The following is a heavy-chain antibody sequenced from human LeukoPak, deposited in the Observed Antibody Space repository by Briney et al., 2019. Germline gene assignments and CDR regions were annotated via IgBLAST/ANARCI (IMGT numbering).Heavy chain of an antibody. V-gene: IGHV1-69*13. CDR2: IIPIFGTA. CDR1: GGTFSSYA. CDR3: ARGSRGDYFVTGDAFDI. J-gene: IGHJ3*02. D-gene: IGHD4-17*01. Sequence: GASVKVSCKASGGTFSSYAISWVRQAPGQGLEWMGGIIPIFGTANYAQKFQGRVTITADESTSTAYMELSSLRSEDTAVYYCARGSRGDYFVTGDAFDIWGQGTMVTVSS.